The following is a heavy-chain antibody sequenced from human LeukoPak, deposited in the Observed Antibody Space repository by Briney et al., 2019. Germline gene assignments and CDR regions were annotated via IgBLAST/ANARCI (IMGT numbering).Heavy chain of an antibody. D-gene: IGHD2-2*01. CDR3: ARRKCSSTSCYRPGYSGYPFDY. CDR2: INHSGST. Sequence: SETLSLTCAVYGGSFSNYYWNWIRQPPGKGLEWIGEINHSGSTNYNPSLKSRVTISVDTSKNQFSLKLSSVTAADTAVYYCARRKCSSTSCYRPGYSGYPFDYWGQGTLVTVSS. CDR1: GGSFSNYY. J-gene: IGHJ4*02. V-gene: IGHV4-34*01.